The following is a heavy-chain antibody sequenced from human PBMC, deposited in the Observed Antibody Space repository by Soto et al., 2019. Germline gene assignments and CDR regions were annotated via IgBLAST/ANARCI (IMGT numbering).Heavy chain of an antibody. J-gene: IGHJ4*02. V-gene: IGHV1-18*01. D-gene: IGHD6-13*01. Sequence: GASVKVSCKASGYTFTSYGISWVRQAPGQGLEWMGWISAYNGNTNYAQKLQGRVTMTTDTSTSTAYMELRSLRSDDTAVYYCARPLGGIADEYYFDDWGQGSLVTVSS. CDR3: ARPLGGIADEYYFDD. CDR1: GYTFTSYG. CDR2: ISAYNGNT.